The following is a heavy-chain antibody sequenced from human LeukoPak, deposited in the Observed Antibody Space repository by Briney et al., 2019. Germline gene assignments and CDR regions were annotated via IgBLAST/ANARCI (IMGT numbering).Heavy chain of an antibody. J-gene: IGHJ4*02. CDR1: GGSLSSGSYY. D-gene: IGHD3-10*01. V-gene: IGHV4-61*02. CDR3: ASIWFGEKFIDY. CDR2: IYTSGST. Sequence: SETLSLTCTVSGGSLSSGSYYWSWIRQPAGKGLEWIGRIYTSGSTNYNPSLKSRVTISVDTSKNQFSLKLSSVTAADTAVYYCASIWFGEKFIDYWGQGTLVTVSS.